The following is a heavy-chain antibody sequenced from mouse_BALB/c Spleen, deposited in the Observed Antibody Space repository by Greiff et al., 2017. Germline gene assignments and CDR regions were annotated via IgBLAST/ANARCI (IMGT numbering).Heavy chain of an antibody. D-gene: IGHD2-4*01. Sequence: LKQPGSELVRPGASVKLSCKASGYTFTSYWMHWVKQRPGQGLEWIGNIYPGSGSTNYDEKFKSKGTLTVDTSSSTAYMHLSSLTSEGSAVYDCTGGGITTSYWYFDDWGEGTTVTVSS. CDR2: IYPGSGST. J-gene: IGHJ1*01. CDR1: GYTFTSYW. V-gene: IGHV1S22*01. CDR3: TGGGITTSYWYFDD.